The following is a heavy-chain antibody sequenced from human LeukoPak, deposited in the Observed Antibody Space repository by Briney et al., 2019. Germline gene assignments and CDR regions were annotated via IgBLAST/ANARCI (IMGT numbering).Heavy chain of an antibody. CDR2: IYYSGST. D-gene: IGHD3-10*01. CDR3: ARDLSGYGSGSNFDY. J-gene: IGHJ4*02. Sequence: SETLSLTCTVSGASISRGSHYWSWIRQPAGKGLEWIGSIYYSGSTYYNPSLKSRVTISVDTSKNQFSLKLGSVTAADTAVYYCARDLSGYGSGSNFDYWGQGTLVTVSS. V-gene: IGHV4-39*07. CDR1: GASISRGSHY.